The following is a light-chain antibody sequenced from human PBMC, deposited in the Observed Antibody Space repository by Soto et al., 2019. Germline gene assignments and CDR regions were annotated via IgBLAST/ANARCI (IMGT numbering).Light chain of an antibody. V-gene: IGKV3-11*01. CDR2: DAS. CDR3: QQRSNWPLT. J-gene: IGKJ4*01. CDR1: QSVSSY. Sequence: EIVLTQSPATLSLSPGERATLSCRASQSVSSYLAWYQQKPGQAPRLLIYDASNRATGIPARFSGSGSGTAFTLTISSLEPEDFSVYYCQQRSNWPLTFGGGNKCEIK.